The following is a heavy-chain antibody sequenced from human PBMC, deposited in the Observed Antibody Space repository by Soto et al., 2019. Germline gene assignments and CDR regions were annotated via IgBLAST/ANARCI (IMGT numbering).Heavy chain of an antibody. CDR3: VKDVGSRHYDFTNFDS. V-gene: IGHV3-9*01. Sequence: EVQLLESGGGVVQPGGSLGLSCFASEFIFVDYAIHWVGQFPGKGLGWVSGIDWNRATTGYADSVKGRFTLSRDNARNSVLLQMNSLRPEDTALYYCVKDVGSRHYDFTNFDSWGQGTLVTVSS. CDR2: IDWNRATT. D-gene: IGHD3-3*01. CDR1: EFIFVDYA. J-gene: IGHJ4*02.